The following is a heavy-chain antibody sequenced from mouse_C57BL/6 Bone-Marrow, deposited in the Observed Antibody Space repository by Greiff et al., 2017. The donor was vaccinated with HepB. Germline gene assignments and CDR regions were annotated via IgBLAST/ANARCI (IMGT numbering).Heavy chain of an antibody. V-gene: IGHV1-50*01. Sequence: VQLQQPGAELVKPGASVKLSCKASGYTFTSYWMQWVKQRPGQGLEWIGEIDPSDSYTNYNQKFKGKATLTVDTSSSTAYMQLSSLTSEGSAVYYCASAYDRAYWGQGTLVTVSA. CDR3: ASAYDRAY. CDR2: IDPSDSYT. CDR1: GYTFTSYW. D-gene: IGHD2-3*01. J-gene: IGHJ3*01.